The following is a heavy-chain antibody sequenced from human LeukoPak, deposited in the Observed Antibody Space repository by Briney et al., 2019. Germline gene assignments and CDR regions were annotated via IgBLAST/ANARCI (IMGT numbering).Heavy chain of an antibody. CDR3: TRGRAYYDSTGYYY. D-gene: IGHD3-22*01. CDR1: GGSISSYY. V-gene: IGHV4-59*01. J-gene: IGHJ4*02. CDR2: IYYSGST. Sequence: SETLSLTCTVSGGSISSYYWSWIRQPPGKGLEWIGYIYYSGSTNYNPSLKSRVTISIDTSKNQFSLKLSSVTAADTAVYYCTRGRAYYDSTGYYYWGRGILVTVSS.